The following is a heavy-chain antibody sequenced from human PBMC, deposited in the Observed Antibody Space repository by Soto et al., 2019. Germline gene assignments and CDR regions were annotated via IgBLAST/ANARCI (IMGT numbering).Heavy chain of an antibody. CDR1: GGTFSSYA. CDR3: ARDVWSDYDSSGYPAY. CDR2: IIPIFGTA. D-gene: IGHD3-22*01. V-gene: IGHV1-69*13. J-gene: IGHJ4*02. Sequence: SVKVSCKASGGTFSSYAISWVRQAPGQGLEWMGGIIPIFGTANYAQKFQGRVTITADESTSTAYMELSSLRSEDTAVYYCARDVWSDYDSSGYPAYWGQGTLVTVSS.